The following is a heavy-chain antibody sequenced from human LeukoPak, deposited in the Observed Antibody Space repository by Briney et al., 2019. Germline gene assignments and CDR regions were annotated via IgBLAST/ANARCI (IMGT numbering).Heavy chain of an antibody. CDR2: ISSSGSTI. V-gene: IGHV3-48*03. CDR1: GFTFSSYE. CDR3: GTNTYAHYYHSSGYSPGDFDY. Sequence: AGGSLRLSCAASGFTFSSYEMNWVRQAPGKGLEWVSYISSSGSTIYYADSVKGRFTISRDNAKNSLYLQMNSLRAEDTAVYYCGTNTYAHYYHSSGYSPGDFDYWGQGTLVTVSS. J-gene: IGHJ4*02. D-gene: IGHD3-22*01.